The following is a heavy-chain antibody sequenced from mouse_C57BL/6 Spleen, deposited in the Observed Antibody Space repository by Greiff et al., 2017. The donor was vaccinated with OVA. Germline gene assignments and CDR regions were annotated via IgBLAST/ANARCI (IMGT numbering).Heavy chain of an antibody. D-gene: IGHD2-3*01. J-gene: IGHJ4*01. CDR3: AKNVDGYYAMDY. CDR1: GFSLTSYG. CDR2: IWRGGST. Sequence: QVQLQQSGPGLVQPSQSLSITCTVSGFSLTSYGVHWVRQSPGKGLEWLGVIWRGGSTDYNAAFMSRLSITKDNSKSQVFCKMNSLQADDTAIYYCAKNVDGYYAMDYWGQGTSVTVSS. V-gene: IGHV2-5*01.